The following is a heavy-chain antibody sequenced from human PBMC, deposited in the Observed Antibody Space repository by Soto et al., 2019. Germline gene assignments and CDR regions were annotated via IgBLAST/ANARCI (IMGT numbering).Heavy chain of an antibody. D-gene: IGHD2-21*01. CDR3: ARDQGFRVVINSNWFDP. CDR2: ISAYNGNT. J-gene: IGHJ5*02. V-gene: IGHV1-18*01. Sequence: ASVKVSCKASGYTFSRYGIMWVRQAPGQGLEWMGWISAYNGNTNSAEKLRGRLTMATDASTTTAYMELRSLRSDDTAIYYCARDQGFRVVINSNWFDPWGQGTLVTVSS. CDR1: GYTFSRYG.